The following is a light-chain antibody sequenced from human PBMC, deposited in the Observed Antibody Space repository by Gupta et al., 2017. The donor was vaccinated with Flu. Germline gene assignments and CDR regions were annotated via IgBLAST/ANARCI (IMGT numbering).Light chain of an antibody. CDR1: QSVSSN. CDR3: QQYNDWPLT. V-gene: IGKV3-15*01. CDR2: GAS. J-gene: IGKJ3*01. Sequence: EIVMTQSPATLSVSPGERATLSCRASQSVSSNLAWYQQRPGQAPRLLISGASTRATGIPARFTGSGSETEFTLTITSLQSEDFALYYCQQYNDWPLTFGARTKVDI.